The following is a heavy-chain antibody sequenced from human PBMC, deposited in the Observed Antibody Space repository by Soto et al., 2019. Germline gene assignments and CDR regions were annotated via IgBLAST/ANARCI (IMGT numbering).Heavy chain of an antibody. V-gene: IGHV3-53*01. CDR2: IVSGGST. CDR1: GFKVGSSY. J-gene: IGHJ4*02. D-gene: IGHD1-26*01. CDR3: ATDSRNVGIGYFDS. Sequence: EVKVIESGGDLIEPGGSLRLSCAASGFKVGSSYVTWVRQAPGEGLEWVSVIVSGGSTYYADSVTGRFTVSRDVSNNTVYLHMSSLRAEDTAVYFCATDSRNVGIGYFDSWGLGTRVTVSS.